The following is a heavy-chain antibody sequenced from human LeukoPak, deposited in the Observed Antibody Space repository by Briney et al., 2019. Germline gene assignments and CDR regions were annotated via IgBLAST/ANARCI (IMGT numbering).Heavy chain of an antibody. CDR1: GGSISSSSYY. Sequence: SETLSLTCTVSGGSISSSSYYWGWIRQPPGKGLEWIGSIHYSGSTCYNPSLKSRVTISVDTSKNQFSLKLSSVTAADTAVYYCARPTNYGDYLDAFDIWGQGTMVTVSS. CDR2: IHYSGST. J-gene: IGHJ3*02. CDR3: ARPTNYGDYLDAFDI. D-gene: IGHD4-17*01. V-gene: IGHV4-39*01.